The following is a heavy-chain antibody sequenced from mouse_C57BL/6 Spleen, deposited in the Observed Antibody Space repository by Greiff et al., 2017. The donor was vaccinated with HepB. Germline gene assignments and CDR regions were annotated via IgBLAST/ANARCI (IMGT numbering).Heavy chain of an antibody. D-gene: IGHD2-1*01. J-gene: IGHJ2*01. CDR1: GYSITSGYY. CDR3: ARDLPLYY. V-gene: IGHV3-6*01. Sequence: EVKVEESGPGLVKPSQSLSLTCSVTGYSITSGYYWNWIRQFPGNKLEWMGYISYDGSNNYNPSLKNRISITRDTSKNQFFLKLNSVTTEDTATYYCARDLPLYYWGQGTTLTVSS. CDR2: ISYDGSN.